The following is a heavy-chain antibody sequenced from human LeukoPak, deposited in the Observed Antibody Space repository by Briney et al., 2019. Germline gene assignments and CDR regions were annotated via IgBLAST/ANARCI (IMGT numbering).Heavy chain of an antibody. D-gene: IGHD3-10*01. CDR3: ATEPSYYGSGNDY. J-gene: IGHJ4*02. CDR2: IRYDGSNK. CDR1: GFTFSSYG. Sequence: GGSLRLSCAASGFTFSSYGMHWVRQAPGKGLEWAAFIRYDGSNKYYADSVKGRFTISRDNSKNTLYLQMNSLRAEDTAVYYCATEPSYYGSGNDYWGQGTLVTVSS. V-gene: IGHV3-30*02.